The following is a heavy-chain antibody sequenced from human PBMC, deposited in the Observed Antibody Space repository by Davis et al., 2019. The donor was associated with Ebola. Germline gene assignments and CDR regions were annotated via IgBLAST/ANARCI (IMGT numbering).Heavy chain of an antibody. CDR3: ARVWNDYGSGSYYLLSTKIDS. J-gene: IGHJ4*02. D-gene: IGHD3-10*01. Sequence: SETLSLTCTVSGGSVSSGYYYWSWFRQPPGKGLEWIGSIYYSGSTTNNPSLKSRVTISVDTSKNQFSLKLSSVTTADTAVYYCARVWNDYGSGSYYLLSTKIDSWGQGTLVTVSS. V-gene: IGHV4-61*01. CDR1: GGSVSSGYYY. CDR2: IYYSGST.